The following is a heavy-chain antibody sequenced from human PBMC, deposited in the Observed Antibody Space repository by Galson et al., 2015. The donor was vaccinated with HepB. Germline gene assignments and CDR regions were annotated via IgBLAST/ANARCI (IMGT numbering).Heavy chain of an antibody. Sequence: SVKVSCKASGYTFTSYDINWVQQATGQGLEWMGWMNPTNGNTGYIQKFQGRVTMTRDTSISTAYMELTGLRSDDTAVYFCARGSSGGSGRDYWGQGTLVTVSS. D-gene: IGHD1-26*01. CDR1: GYTFTSYD. CDR3: ARGSSGGSGRDY. J-gene: IGHJ4*02. V-gene: IGHV1-8*01. CDR2: MNPTNGNT.